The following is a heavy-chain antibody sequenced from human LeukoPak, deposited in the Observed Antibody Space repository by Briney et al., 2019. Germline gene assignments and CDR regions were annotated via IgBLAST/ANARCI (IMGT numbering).Heavy chain of an antibody. D-gene: IGHD3-22*01. J-gene: IGHJ4*02. Sequence: PSQTLSLTCAVSGGSISSSNWWSWVRQPPGKGLEWIGEIYHSGSTNYNPSLKSRVTMSVDTSKNQFSLKLTSVTAADTAVYYCAREAGSYDSSGYYSLYYSFDYWGQGTLVTVSS. CDR2: IYHSGST. V-gene: IGHV4-4*02. CDR3: AREAGSYDSSGYYSLYYSFDY. CDR1: GGSISSSNW.